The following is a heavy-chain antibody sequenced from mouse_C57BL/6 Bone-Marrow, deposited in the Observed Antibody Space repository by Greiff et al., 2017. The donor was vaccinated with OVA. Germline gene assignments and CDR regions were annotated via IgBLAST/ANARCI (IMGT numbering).Heavy chain of an antibody. J-gene: IGHJ2*01. Sequence: EVMLVESGGDLVKPGGSLKLSCAASGFTFGSYGMFWVRQPPAKGLEWVATIRSVGSDTDYPDSVKGRVTISRDNAKNTLYLQMSSLKSEDTARYYCARQAYYGSSYYFDYWGQGTTLTVSS. CDR3: ARQAYYGSSYYFDY. V-gene: IGHV5-6*02. D-gene: IGHD1-1*01. CDR2: IRSVGSDT. CDR1: GFTFGSYG.